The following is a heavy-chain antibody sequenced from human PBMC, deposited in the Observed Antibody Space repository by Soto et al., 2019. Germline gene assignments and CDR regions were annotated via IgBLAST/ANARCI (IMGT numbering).Heavy chain of an antibody. CDR3: ARVRGSAHYFDY. D-gene: IGHD3-10*01. CDR2: IIPILGIA. V-gene: IGHV1-69*02. CDR1: GGTFSSYT. J-gene: IGHJ4*02. Sequence: QVQLVQSGAEVKKPGSSVKVSCKASGGTFSSYTISWVRQAPGQGLEWMGRIIPILGIANYAQKFQGRVTITADKSTSTASMELSSLRSEDTAVYYCARVRGSAHYFDYWGQGTLVTVSS.